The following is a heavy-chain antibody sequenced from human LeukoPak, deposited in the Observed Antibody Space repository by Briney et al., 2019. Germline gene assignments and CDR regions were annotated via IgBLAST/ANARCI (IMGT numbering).Heavy chain of an antibody. J-gene: IGHJ6*03. V-gene: IGHV4-34*01. Sequence: SETLSLTCAVYGGSFSNYYWSWIRQPPGKGLEWIGEINDSGRTNYNPSLMSRVTVSVDTSKNQFSLRLTSVTATDTAVYYCARRWNYGSNYYIAVWGNRATVSVSS. CDR2: INDSGRT. CDR3: ARRWNYGSNYYIAV. CDR1: GGSFSNYY. D-gene: IGHD1-7*01.